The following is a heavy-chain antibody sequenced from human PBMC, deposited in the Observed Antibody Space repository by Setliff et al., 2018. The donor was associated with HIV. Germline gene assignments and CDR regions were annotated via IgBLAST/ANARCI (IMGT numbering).Heavy chain of an antibody. CDR1: GDSIISGDYY. Sequence: SETLSLTCTVSGDSIISGDYYWSWIRQSPGKGLEGIGHIHYKGNIDYNASLKSRLAISSDTSKNQFSLNLSSVIAADTAIYFCARFTVVVFGAGEPSWFDPWGQGILVTVSS. J-gene: IGHJ5*02. V-gene: IGHV4-30-4*08. CDR3: ARFTVVVFGAGEPSWFDP. CDR2: IHYKGNI. D-gene: IGHD2-15*01.